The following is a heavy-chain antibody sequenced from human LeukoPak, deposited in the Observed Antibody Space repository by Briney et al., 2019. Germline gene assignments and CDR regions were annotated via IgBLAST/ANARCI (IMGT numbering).Heavy chain of an antibody. J-gene: IGHJ3*02. CDR3: ARGAYSYDSSGYYSAFDI. Sequence: SETLSLTCTVSGDSLSSGDHYWSWIRQPPGKGLEWLGYIYYSGSTYYNPSLKSRVTISVDTSKTQFSLKLSSVTAADTAIYYCARGAYSYDSSGYYSAFDIWGQGTMVTVSS. D-gene: IGHD3-22*01. V-gene: IGHV4-30-4*08. CDR2: IYYSGST. CDR1: GDSLSSGDHY.